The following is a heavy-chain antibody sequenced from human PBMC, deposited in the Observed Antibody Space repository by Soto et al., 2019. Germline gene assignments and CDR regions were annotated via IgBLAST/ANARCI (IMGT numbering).Heavy chain of an antibody. V-gene: IGHV3-11*01. J-gene: IGHJ4*02. Sequence: QVQLVESGGGLVKPGGSLRLSCAASGFTFSDYYMNWIRQAPGKGLAWVSYISGGDTISYADSVQGRFTISRHNPKNSLYLQMNRLRADDTAVHYCARGYSYYDYWGQGTRVTVSS. CDR3: ARGYSYYDY. CDR2: ISGGDTI. CDR1: GFTFSDYY. D-gene: IGHD5-18*01.